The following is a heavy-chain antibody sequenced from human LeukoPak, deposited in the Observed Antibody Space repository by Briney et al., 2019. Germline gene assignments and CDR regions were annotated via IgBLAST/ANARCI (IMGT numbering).Heavy chain of an antibody. CDR2: INGDGSGT. V-gene: IGHV3-74*01. D-gene: IGHD3-10*01. CDR1: GFTFTDYW. Sequence: PGGSLRLSCAASGFTFTDYWMHWVPQAPGKGLVWVSRINGDGSGTSYADSVKGRFTISRDNAKNTVYLQMNSLRAEDTAVYYCTRDFYGIDYWGQGTLVTVSS. J-gene: IGHJ4*02. CDR3: TRDFYGIDY.